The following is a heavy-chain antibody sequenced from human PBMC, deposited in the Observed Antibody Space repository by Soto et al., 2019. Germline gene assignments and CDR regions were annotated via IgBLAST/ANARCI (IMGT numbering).Heavy chain of an antibody. CDR2: INPSGGST. CDR3: ARVYPSDTRYGYVGNNWFDP. CDR1: GYTFTSYY. Sequence: QVQLVQSGAEVKKPGASVKVSCKASGYTFTSYYMHWVRQAPGQGLEWMGIINPSGGSTSYAQKFQGRGTMTRDTSTSTVYMELSSLRSEDTAVYYSARVYPSDTRYGYVGNNWFDPWGQGTLVTVSS. J-gene: IGHJ5*02. V-gene: IGHV1-46*03. D-gene: IGHD5-18*01.